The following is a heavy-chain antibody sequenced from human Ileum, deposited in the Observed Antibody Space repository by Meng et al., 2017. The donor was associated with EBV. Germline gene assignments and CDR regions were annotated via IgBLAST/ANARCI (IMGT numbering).Heavy chain of an antibody. V-gene: IGHV1-8*01. D-gene: IGHD5-24*01. CDR1: VCTYTNYD. CDR3: VRTLERGDY. CDR2: VNPKTGTA. Sequence: HVERGRARAEVTKAGASVNVSYKASVCTYTNYDSSGVRQATGQGLEWMGWVNPKTGTAHYAQKFQGRVSMTRDTSITTAYMELSSLTSEDTAVYYCVRTLERGDYWGQGTLVTVSS. J-gene: IGHJ4*02.